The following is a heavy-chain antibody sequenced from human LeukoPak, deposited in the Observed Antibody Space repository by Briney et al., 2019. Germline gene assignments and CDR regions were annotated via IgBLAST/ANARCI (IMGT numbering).Heavy chain of an antibody. V-gene: IGHV3-53*01. CDR1: GFTISSNY. D-gene: IGHD5-24*01. CDR2: IYSGGST. J-gene: IGHJ4*02. Sequence: PGGSLRLSCAASGFTISSNYMSWVRLAPGKDLEWVSVIYSGGSTYYAASVKGRFTISRDTSKNTVYLQMNSLRAEDTAVYYCARGRCGYNCGSEFYYWGQGTLVTVSS. CDR3: ARGRCGYNCGSEFYY.